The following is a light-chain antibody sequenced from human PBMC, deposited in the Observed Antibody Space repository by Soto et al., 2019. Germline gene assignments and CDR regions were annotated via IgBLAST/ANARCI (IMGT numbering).Light chain of an antibody. CDR3: QQRSSWPRALT. Sequence: EIVLTQSPATLSLSPGERATLSCRASQSVSSYLAWYQQKPVQAPRLLIYDASNRATGIPARFSGSGSGTDFTLTISSREPEDFAVYYCQQRSSWPRALTFGGETKVEIK. CDR1: QSVSSY. CDR2: DAS. V-gene: IGKV3-11*01. J-gene: IGKJ4*01.